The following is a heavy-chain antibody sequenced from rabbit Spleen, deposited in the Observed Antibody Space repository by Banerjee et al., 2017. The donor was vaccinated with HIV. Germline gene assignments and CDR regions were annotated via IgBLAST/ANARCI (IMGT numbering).Heavy chain of an antibody. CDR2: IYGGSGSST. D-gene: IGHD8-1*01. Sequence: QSLEESGGGLVKPGASLTLTCKASGFDLSSYYYMCWVRQAPGKGLEWIGCIYGGSGSSTAYASWAKGRFTISKTSSTTVTLQMTSLTAADTATYFCARDAGTSFSTYGMDLWGQGTLVTVS. CDR1: GFDLSSYYY. J-gene: IGHJ6*01. V-gene: IGHV1S40*01. CDR3: ARDAGTSFSTYGMDL.